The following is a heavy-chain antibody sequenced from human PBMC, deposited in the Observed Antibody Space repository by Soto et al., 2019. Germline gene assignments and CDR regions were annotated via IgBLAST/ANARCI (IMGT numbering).Heavy chain of an antibody. CDR2: IIPIFGTA. Sequence: QVQLVQSGAEVKKPGSSVKVSCKASGGTFSSYAISWVRQAPGQGLEWMGGIIPIFGTAKYAQKVQGRVTITADESTSTAYMELSSLRSEDTAVYYCARDRGTRGNPDYFDYWGQGTLVTVSS. CDR3: ARDRGTRGNPDYFDY. J-gene: IGHJ4*02. V-gene: IGHV1-69*01. CDR1: GGTFSSYA. D-gene: IGHD3-10*01.